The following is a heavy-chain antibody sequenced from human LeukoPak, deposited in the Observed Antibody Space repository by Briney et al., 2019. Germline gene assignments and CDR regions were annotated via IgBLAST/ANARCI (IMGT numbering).Heavy chain of an antibody. CDR1: GGSISAYS. J-gene: IGHJ4*02. CDR2: IYNNGRT. CDR3: ARGRSSSWSSFDY. V-gene: IGHV4-4*09. Sequence: PSETLSLTCTVSGGSISAYSWSWIRQPPGKGLEWIGYIYNNGRTYYNPSLKSRVTISVDTSKNLFSLKVSSVTAADAAVYYCARGRSSSWSSFDYWGQGTLVTVSS. D-gene: IGHD6-13*01.